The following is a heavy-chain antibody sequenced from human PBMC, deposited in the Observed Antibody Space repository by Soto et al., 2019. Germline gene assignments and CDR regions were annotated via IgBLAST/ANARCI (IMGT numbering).Heavy chain of an antibody. CDR3: ARVPSP. CDR2: IYHSGST. Sequence: SETLSLTCAVSGCSISSGGYSWSWIRQPPGKGLEWIGYIYHSGSTYYNPSLKSRVTISVDRSKNQFSLKLSSVTAADTAVYYCARVPSPWGQGTLVTVSS. V-gene: IGHV4-30-2*01. CDR1: GCSISSGGYS. J-gene: IGHJ5*02.